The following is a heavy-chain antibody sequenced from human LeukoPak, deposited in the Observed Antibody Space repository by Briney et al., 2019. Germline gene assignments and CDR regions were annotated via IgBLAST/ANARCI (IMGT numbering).Heavy chain of an antibody. Sequence: PGGSLRLPCAASGFTFSSYAMSWVRQAPGKGLEWVSAISGSGGSTYYADSVKGRFTISRDNSKNTLYLQMNSLRAEDTAVYYCAKVGDRYCSGGSCATGYWGQGTLVTVSS. J-gene: IGHJ4*02. D-gene: IGHD2-15*01. CDR2: ISGSGGST. CDR1: GFTFSSYA. V-gene: IGHV3-23*01. CDR3: AKVGDRYCSGGSCATGY.